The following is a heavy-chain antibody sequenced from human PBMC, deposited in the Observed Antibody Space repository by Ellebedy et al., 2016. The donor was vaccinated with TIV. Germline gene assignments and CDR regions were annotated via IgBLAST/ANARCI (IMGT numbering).Heavy chain of an antibody. CDR1: GFTVSSDC. Sequence: GGSLRLXXAASGFTVSSDCMSWVRQSPGKGLEWVSVFCYDGTTYYADPVKGRFTVSRDDSRNTLHLQMSSLRAEDAAMYYCARGQLSGGGFDYWGQGTLVTVSS. CDR2: FCYDGTT. CDR3: ARGQLSGGGFDY. D-gene: IGHD2/OR15-2a*01. V-gene: IGHV3-53*01. J-gene: IGHJ4*02.